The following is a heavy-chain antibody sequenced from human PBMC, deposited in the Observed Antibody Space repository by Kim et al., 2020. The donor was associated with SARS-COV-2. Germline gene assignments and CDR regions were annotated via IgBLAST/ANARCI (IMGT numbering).Heavy chain of an antibody. CDR3: ATLGRSNSHSS. D-gene: IGHD6-13*01. V-gene: IGHV3-7*01. CDR2: IKGDGSLK. J-gene: IGHJ5*02. Sequence: GGSLRLSCTASGFTFSNSWLSWVRQAPGKGLEWVANIKGDGSLKYYVDSVKGRFTISRDNAKNSLYLQMNSLRADDTAIYYCATLGRSNSHSSWGQGTLV. CDR1: GFTFSNSW.